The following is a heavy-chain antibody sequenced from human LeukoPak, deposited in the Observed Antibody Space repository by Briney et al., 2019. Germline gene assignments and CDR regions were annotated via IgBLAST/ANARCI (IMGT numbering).Heavy chain of an antibody. CDR2: IYHSGST. D-gene: IGHD1-26*01. Sequence: SETLSLTCAVSGGSVSSSNWWSWVRQPPGKGLEWIGEIYHSGSTNYNPSLKSRLTISVDTSENQFSLKLSSVTAADTAVYYCARKIGGSSNFQHWGQGTLVTVSS. J-gene: IGHJ1*01. CDR3: ARKIGGSSNFQH. V-gene: IGHV4-4*02. CDR1: GGSVSSSNW.